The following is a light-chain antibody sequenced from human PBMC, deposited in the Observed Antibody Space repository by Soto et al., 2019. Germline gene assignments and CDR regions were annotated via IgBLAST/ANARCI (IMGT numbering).Light chain of an antibody. J-gene: IGLJ3*02. Sequence: QSALTQPASVSGSPGQSITISCTGTSSDVGGYNYVSWYQQHPGKAPKLLISGHNNRPSGVPDRFFGSKSGTSASLTIIGLQAEDEADYYCQSYDSSLSGSGVFGGGTKLTVL. CDR2: GHN. CDR1: SSDVGGYNY. CDR3: QSYDSSLSGSGV. V-gene: IGLV2-14*03.